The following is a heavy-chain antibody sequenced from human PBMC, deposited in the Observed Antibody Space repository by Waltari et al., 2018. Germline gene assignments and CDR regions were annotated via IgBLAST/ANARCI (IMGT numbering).Heavy chain of an antibody. CDR3: ARMKDCGGDCYPDY. J-gene: IGHJ4*02. CDR2: IDWDDDK. CDR1: GFSLSTSGMC. Sequence: QVTLRESGPALVKPTQTLTLPCTFSGFSLSTSGMCVSWIRQPPGKALEWLARIDWDDDKYYRTSLKTRLTTSKDTSKNQVVLTMTNMDPVDTATYYCARMKDCGGDCYPDYWGQGTLVTVSS. D-gene: IGHD2-21*01. V-gene: IGHV2-70*15.